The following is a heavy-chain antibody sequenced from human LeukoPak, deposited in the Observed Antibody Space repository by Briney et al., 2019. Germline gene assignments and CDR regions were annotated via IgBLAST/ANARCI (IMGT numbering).Heavy chain of an antibody. Sequence: ASVKVSCKASGGTFSSYAISWVRQAPGQRLEWMGWINAGNGNTKYSQKFQGRVTITRDTSASTAYMELSSLRSEDTAVYYCVAAAATPWGQGTLVTVSS. V-gene: IGHV1-3*01. J-gene: IGHJ5*02. D-gene: IGHD6-13*01. CDR3: VAAAATP. CDR1: GGTFSSYA. CDR2: INAGNGNT.